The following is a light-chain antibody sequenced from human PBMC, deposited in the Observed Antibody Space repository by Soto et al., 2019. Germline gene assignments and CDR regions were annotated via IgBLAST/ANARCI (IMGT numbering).Light chain of an antibody. CDR1: SSNIGAGYD. J-gene: IGLJ1*01. CDR3: QSYDSSLSGGDV. V-gene: IGLV1-40*01. Sequence: QSVLTQPPSVSGAPGQRVTISCTGSSSNIGAGYDVHWYQQRPGTAPKLLIYGNSNRPSGVPDRFSGSKSGTSASLAITGLQAEDEDEYYCQSYDSSLSGGDVFGTGTKVTVL. CDR2: GNS.